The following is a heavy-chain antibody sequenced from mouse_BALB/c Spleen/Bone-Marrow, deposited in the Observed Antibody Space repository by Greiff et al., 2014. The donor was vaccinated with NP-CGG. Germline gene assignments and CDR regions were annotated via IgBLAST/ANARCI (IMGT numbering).Heavy chain of an antibody. D-gene: IGHD1-2*01. J-gene: IGHJ4*01. CDR1: GFSLTNYG. Sequence: VKLVESGPGLVAPSQTLSITCTVSGFSLTNYGVHWVRQPPGKGLEWLGVIWADGSTNYNSALMSRLSISKDNSKSQVFFKMNSLQTDDTAMYYCARNTTATGAMDYWGQGTSVTVSS. V-gene: IGHV2-9*02. CDR2: IWADGST. CDR3: ARNTTATGAMDY.